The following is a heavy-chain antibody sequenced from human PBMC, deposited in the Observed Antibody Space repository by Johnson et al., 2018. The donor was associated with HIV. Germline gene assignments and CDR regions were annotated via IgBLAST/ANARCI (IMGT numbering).Heavy chain of an antibody. CDR1: GFTLSHYW. Sequence: MLLVESGGGLVQPGGSLRLSCVPSGFTLSHYWMSWVRQAPGKGLEWVSVIYSGGSTGYADSVEGRFTISRDNSKNTLYLQMNTLRAEDTAVYYCGGVGRTGSAFDMWGLGTMVTVSS. D-gene: IGHD2-15*01. J-gene: IGHJ3*02. CDR3: GGVGRTGSAFDM. CDR2: IYSGGST. V-gene: IGHV3-66*02.